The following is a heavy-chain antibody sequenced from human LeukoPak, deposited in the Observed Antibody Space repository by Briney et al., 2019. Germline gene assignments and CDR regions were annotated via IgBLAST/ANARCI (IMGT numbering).Heavy chain of an antibody. CDR1: GGTFSSYA. V-gene: IGHV1-69*04. J-gene: IGHJ4*02. CDR3: ARAPTMVSGGFDY. Sequence: SAVKVSCKASGGTFSSYAISWVRQAPGQGLEWMGRIFPILGIGNYAQKFQGRVTITADKSTSTAYMELSSLRSEDTAVYYCARAPTMVSGGFDYWGQGTLVTVSS. CDR2: IFPILGIG. D-gene: IGHD3-10*01.